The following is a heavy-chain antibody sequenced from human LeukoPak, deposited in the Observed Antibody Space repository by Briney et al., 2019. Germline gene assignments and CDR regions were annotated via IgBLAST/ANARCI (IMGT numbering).Heavy chain of an antibody. J-gene: IGHJ3*02. Sequence: GSLLLSCAASGFTFSDYYMSWIRQAPGKGLEWVSAISGSGGSTYYADSVKGRFTISRDNSKNTLYLQMNSLRAEDTAVYYCAKATGQWLAGGGAFNIWGQGTMVTVSS. CDR2: ISGSGGST. CDR3: AKATGQWLAGGGAFNI. CDR1: GFTFSDYY. V-gene: IGHV3-23*01. D-gene: IGHD6-19*01.